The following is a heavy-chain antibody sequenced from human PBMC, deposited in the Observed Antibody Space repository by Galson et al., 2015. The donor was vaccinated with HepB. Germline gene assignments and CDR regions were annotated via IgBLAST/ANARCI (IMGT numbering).Heavy chain of an antibody. J-gene: IGHJ5*02. D-gene: IGHD2-2*02. V-gene: IGHV1-18*01. CDR2: ISAYNGDT. CDR3: ARVGQYCSSTSCYRGWFDP. Sequence: SVKVSCKASGYTFTSYGISWVRQAPGQGLEWMGWISAYNGDTNYAQKLQGRVTMTTDTSTSTAYMELRSLRSDDTAVYYCARVGQYCSSTSCYRGWFDPWGQGTLVTVSS. CDR1: GYTFTSYG.